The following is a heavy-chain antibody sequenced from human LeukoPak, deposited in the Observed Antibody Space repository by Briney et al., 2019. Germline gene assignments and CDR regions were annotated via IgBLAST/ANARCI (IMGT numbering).Heavy chain of an antibody. CDR3: ARQPIDVWGSYRPNWFDP. Sequence: PSETLSLTCTVSGGSTSSSSYYWGWIRQPPGKGLEWIGSIYYSGGTYYNPSLKSPVTISVDTSRNQFSLKLSSVTAADTAVYYCARQPIDVWGSYRPNWFDPWGQGTLVTVSS. CDR2: IYYSGGT. J-gene: IGHJ5*02. D-gene: IGHD3-16*02. V-gene: IGHV4-39*01. CDR1: GGSTSSSSYY.